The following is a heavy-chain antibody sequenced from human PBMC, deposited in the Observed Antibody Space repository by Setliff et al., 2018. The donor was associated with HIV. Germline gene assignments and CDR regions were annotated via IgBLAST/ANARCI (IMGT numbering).Heavy chain of an antibody. CDR2: SNPSSRTT. J-gene: IGHJ4*02. V-gene: IGHV1-46*01. CDR1: GYIFTTHY. Sequence: ASVKVSCKSSGYIFTTHYIHWVRQAPGQGIEWMGMSNPSSRTTIYAQKFRGRMTLTKDKSTTTVHMELSSLRSDDTAVYYCARGGRVDESRGYYYPLMYWGQGTLVTVSS. CDR3: ARGGRVDESRGYYYPLMY. D-gene: IGHD3-22*01.